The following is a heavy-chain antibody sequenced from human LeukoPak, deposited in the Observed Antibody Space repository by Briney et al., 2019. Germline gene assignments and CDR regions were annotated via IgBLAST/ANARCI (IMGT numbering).Heavy chain of an antibody. CDR1: GYTFTNYG. CDR3: ATLGTSITMVRGVSELDV. V-gene: IGHV1-18*01. D-gene: IGHD3-10*01. Sequence: VASVKVSCKASGYTFTNYGISWVRQAPGQGLEWMGWITTYNGNTNYAQKLQGRVTMTTDTPTSTAYMELRSLRSDDTAVYYCATLGTSITMVRGVSELDVWGQGTTVTVSS. J-gene: IGHJ6*02. CDR2: ITTYNGNT.